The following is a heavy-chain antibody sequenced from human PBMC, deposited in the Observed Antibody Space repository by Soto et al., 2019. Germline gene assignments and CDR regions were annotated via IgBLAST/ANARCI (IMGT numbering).Heavy chain of an antibody. V-gene: IGHV4-4*02. CDR2: IYHDGSA. J-gene: IGHJ6*02. CDR1: GGSISSSNW. D-gene: IGHD3-3*01. CDR3: AILLRSTYGMDV. Sequence: QVQLQEWGPGLVKPSGTLSLTCAVSGGSISSSNWWTWVRQPPWKGLEWIGEIYHDGSANYNPSLKSRVTISVDKSKNQFSLKVTSVTAADTAVYYCAILLRSTYGMDVWGQGTTVTVSS.